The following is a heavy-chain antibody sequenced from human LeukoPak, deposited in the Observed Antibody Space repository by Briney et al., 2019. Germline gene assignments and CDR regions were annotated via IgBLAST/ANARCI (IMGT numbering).Heavy chain of an antibody. CDR3: ARYGGSYYFDN. CDR2: IKQDGSER. J-gene: IGHJ4*02. D-gene: IGHD1-26*01. V-gene: IGHV3-7*01. Sequence: PGGSLRLSCAASGFTFTNYWMSWVRQAPGKALEWVANIKQDGSERYYVDSVKGRFTISRDNAKNSLYLQMNSLGAEDTAVYYCARYGGSYYFDNWGQGTLATVSS. CDR1: GFTFTNYW.